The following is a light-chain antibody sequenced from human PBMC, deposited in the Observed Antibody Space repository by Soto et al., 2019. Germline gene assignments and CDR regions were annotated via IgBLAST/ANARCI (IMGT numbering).Light chain of an antibody. J-gene: IGKJ1*01. CDR3: QQFGNSPQT. CDR2: AAS. V-gene: IGKV3-20*01. CDR1: QTVNSSY. Sequence: EIVLTQSPGTLSLSAGERATLSCRASQTVNSSYFAWYQQKPGQAPRLLIYAASNRATGIPDRFSGSGSGTDFTLTINRLEPEDLGVYYCQQFGNSPQTFGQGTKVEIK.